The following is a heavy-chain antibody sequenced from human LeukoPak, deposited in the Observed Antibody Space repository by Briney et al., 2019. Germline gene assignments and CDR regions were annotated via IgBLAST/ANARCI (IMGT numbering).Heavy chain of an antibody. D-gene: IGHD3-10*01. J-gene: IGHJ4*02. CDR1: GFTFSNFA. V-gene: IGHV3-30*04. CDR2: ISYDGTNA. CDR3: ARDQRYYGSGSYSWYFDY. Sequence: GGSLRLSCAASGFTFSNFAMHWVRQAPGKGLEWVATISYDGTNAYYADSVKGRFTISRDNSKNTLFLQMSSLRAEDTAVYYSARDQRYYGSGSYSWYFDYWGQGSLVTVSS.